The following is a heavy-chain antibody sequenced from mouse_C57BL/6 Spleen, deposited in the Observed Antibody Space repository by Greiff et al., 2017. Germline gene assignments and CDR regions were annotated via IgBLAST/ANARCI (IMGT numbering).Heavy chain of an antibody. D-gene: IGHD2-3*01. CDR1: GYTFTDHT. CDR2: IYPRDGST. CDR3: ARWRWLLRAFDV. V-gene: IGHV1-78*01. J-gene: IGHJ1*03. Sequence: QVQLQQSDAELVKPGASVKISCKVSGYTFTDHTIHWMKQRPEQGLEWIGYIYPRDGSTKYNEKFKGKATLTADKSSSTASMQLNRLTSEDSAVYFCARWRWLLRAFDVWGTGTTVTVSS.